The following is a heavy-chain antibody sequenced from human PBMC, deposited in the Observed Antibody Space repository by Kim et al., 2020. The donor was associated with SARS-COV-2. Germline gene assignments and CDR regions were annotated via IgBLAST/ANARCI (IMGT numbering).Heavy chain of an antibody. V-gene: IGHV3-11*03. J-gene: IGHJ4*02. CDR3: ARRDLHYYDSSGYYGRIDY. D-gene: IGHD3-22*01. Sequence: GGSLRLSCAASGFTFSDYYMSWIRQAPGKGLEWVSYISSSSSYTNYADSVKGRFTISRDNAKNSLYLQMNSLRAEDTAVYYCARRDLHYYDSSGYYGRIDYWGQGTLVTVSS. CDR1: GFTFSDYY. CDR2: ISSSSSYT.